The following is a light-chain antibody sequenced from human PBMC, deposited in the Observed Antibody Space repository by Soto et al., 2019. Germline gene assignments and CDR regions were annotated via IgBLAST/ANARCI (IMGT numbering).Light chain of an antibody. CDR3: EQYGSSPVT. V-gene: IGKV3-20*01. J-gene: IGKJ5*01. Sequence: EREFTQSPDSLSFARGERATLSCSASQSVSSSYLAWYQQKPGQAPRLLIYGASSRDTGIPDRFSGSGSGTEFTLTISRLQPEDFAVYYCEQYGSSPVTFGEGTRLEIK. CDR2: GAS. CDR1: QSVSSSY.